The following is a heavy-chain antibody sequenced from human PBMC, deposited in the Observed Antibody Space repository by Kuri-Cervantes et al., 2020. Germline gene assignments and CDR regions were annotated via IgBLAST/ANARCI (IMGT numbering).Heavy chain of an antibody. CDR1: GFTFSSYA. CDR3: AKDIGDYYPPIFDY. J-gene: IGHJ4*02. V-gene: IGHV3-23*01. Sequence: GESLKISCAASGFTFSSYAMSWVRQAPGKGLEWVSAISGSGGSTYYADSVKGRFTISRDNAKNSLYLQMNSLRAEDTALYYCAKDIGDYYPPIFDYWGQGTLVTISS. CDR2: ISGSGGST. D-gene: IGHD4-17*01.